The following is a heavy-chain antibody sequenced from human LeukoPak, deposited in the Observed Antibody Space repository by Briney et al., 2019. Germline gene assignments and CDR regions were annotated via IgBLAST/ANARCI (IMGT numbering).Heavy chain of an antibody. D-gene: IGHD5-12*01. J-gene: IGHJ4*02. Sequence: SETLSLTCTLSGGSISTYYWSWIRQPPGKGLEWIGYIYHSGSTNYNPSLKSRVTISVDTSKNQFSLKLSSVTAADTAVYHCARGGGYASPIGYWGQGALVTVSS. CDR3: ARGGGYASPIGY. V-gene: IGHV4-59*01. CDR1: GGSISTYY. CDR2: IYHSGST.